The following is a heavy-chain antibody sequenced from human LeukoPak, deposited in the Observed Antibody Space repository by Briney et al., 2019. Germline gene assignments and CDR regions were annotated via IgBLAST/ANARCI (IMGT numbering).Heavy chain of an antibody. Sequence: GGSLRLSCAASGFTFSSYEMNWVRQAPAKGLELVSYISSSGSTIYYADSVKGRFTISRDNAKNSLYLQMNSLRAEDTAVYYCALAPMTTVTSFDYWGQGTLVTVSS. CDR3: ALAPMTTVTSFDY. D-gene: IGHD4-17*01. CDR2: ISSSGSTI. V-gene: IGHV3-48*03. J-gene: IGHJ4*02. CDR1: GFTFSSYE.